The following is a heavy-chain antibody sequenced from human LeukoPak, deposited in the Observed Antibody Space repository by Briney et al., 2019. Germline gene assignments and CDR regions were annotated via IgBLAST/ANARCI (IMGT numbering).Heavy chain of an antibody. CDR2: VWYDGSNE. Sequence: GGSLRLSCAASGVTFSNCAMHWVRQAPGKGLEWVAVVWYDGSNEYYADSVKGRFTISRDNSKDTLYLQMNSLRAEDTAVYYCARDSQHLNFDYWGQGTLVTVSS. V-gene: IGHV3-33*01. CDR3: ARDSQHLNFDY. CDR1: GVTFSNCA. J-gene: IGHJ4*02. D-gene: IGHD3-3*02.